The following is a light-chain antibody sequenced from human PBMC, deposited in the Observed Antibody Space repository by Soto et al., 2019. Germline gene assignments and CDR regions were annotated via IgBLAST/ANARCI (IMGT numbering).Light chain of an antibody. J-gene: IGKJ2*01. CDR1: QSVLYSSSNKNY. CDR2: WAS. Sequence: DIVMTQSPDSLAVSLGERATINCKSSQSVLYSSSNKNYLAWYQQKPGQHPKLLIYWASTRESGVPDRFSGSGSGTDFTLTISSLQDEDVAVYYCQQYYSSPNTFGQGTKLEIK. V-gene: IGKV4-1*01. CDR3: QQYYSSPNT.